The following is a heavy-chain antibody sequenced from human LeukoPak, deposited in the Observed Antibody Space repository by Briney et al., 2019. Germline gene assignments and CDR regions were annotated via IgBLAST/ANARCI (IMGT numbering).Heavy chain of an antibody. V-gene: IGHV3-74*01. CDR3: ARDSEGFFGS. CDR2: INSDGSDT. CDR1: TFTFSPYW. Sequence: GGSLRLSCAASTFTFSPYWMHWVRQAPGRGPVWVSHINSDGSDTSYADSAKGRFTISRDNAKNTLYLQMNSLRAEDTAVYYCARDSEGFFGSWGQGTPVTVSS. J-gene: IGHJ4*02.